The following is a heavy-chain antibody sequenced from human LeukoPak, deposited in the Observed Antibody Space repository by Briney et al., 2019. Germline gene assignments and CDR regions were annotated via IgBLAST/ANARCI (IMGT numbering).Heavy chain of an antibody. D-gene: IGHD2-2*01. CDR1: GYTFTGYY. Sequence: ASVKVSCKASGYTFTGYYMHWVRQAPGQGREWMGWINPNSGGTNYAQKFQGRVTMTRDTSISTAYMELSRLRSDDTAVYYCARDHGVVVPAEKSYYYYYYMDVWGKGTTVTVSS. CDR2: INPNSGGT. V-gene: IGHV1-2*02. CDR3: ARDHGVVVPAEKSYYYYYYMDV. J-gene: IGHJ6*03.